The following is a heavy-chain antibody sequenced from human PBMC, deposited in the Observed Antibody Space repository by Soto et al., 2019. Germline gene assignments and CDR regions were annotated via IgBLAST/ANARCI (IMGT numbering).Heavy chain of an antibody. CDR3: ARDSQSSLFDS. CDR2: ITTGNEYI. Sequence: CGSLRLSCLASGFPLSSFSMSWGRQTPGKGLEWVSAITTGNEYISYADSVKGRFTISRDNAKNSLFLRMNSLRADDTALHFGARDSQSSLFDSWGDGTVVT. CDR1: GFPLSSFS. J-gene: IGHJ5*01. V-gene: IGHV3-21*01.